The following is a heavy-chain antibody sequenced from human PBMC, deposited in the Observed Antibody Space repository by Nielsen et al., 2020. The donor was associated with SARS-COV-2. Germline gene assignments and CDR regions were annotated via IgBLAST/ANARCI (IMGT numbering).Heavy chain of an antibody. V-gene: IGHV3-21*01. J-gene: IGHJ4*02. Sequence: GESLKISCAASGFTFSSYSMNWVRQAPGKGLEWASSISSSSSYIYYADSVKGRFTISRDNAKNSLYLQMNSLRAEDTAVYYCASQRSSGWQAYWGQGTLVTVSS. D-gene: IGHD6-19*01. CDR1: GFTFSSYS. CDR3: ASQRSSGWQAY. CDR2: ISSSSSYI.